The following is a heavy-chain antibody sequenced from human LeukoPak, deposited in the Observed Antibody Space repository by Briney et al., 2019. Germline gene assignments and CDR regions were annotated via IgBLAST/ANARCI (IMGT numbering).Heavy chain of an antibody. CDR2: IYYSGST. Sequence: PSQTLSLTCTVSGGSISSGDYYWSWIRQPPGKGLEWIGYIYYSGSTYYNPSLKSRVTISVDTSKNQFSLKLSSVTAADTAVYYCASSPVVVTAVPFDYWGQGTLVTVSS. J-gene: IGHJ4*02. V-gene: IGHV4-30-4*01. CDR1: GGSISSGDYY. CDR3: ASSPVVVTAVPFDY. D-gene: IGHD2-21*02.